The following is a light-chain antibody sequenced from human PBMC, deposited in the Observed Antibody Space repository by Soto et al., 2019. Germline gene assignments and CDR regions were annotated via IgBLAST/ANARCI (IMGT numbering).Light chain of an antibody. CDR1: QTVRNNY. J-gene: IGKJ4*01. Sequence: EFVLTQSPGTLSLSPGERATLSCRASQTVRNNYLAWYQQKPGQAPRLLIYDASSRATGIPDRFSGGGSGTDFTLTSSGLQSEDFALSYCQQYNKWPGTFGGRTKVDIK. V-gene: IGKV3D-20*02. CDR3: QQYNKWPGT. CDR2: DAS.